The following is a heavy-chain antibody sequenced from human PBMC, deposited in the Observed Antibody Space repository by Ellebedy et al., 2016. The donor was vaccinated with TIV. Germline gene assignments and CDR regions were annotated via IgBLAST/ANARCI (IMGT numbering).Heavy chain of an antibody. D-gene: IGHD3-22*01. V-gene: IGHV4-34*01. J-gene: IGHJ4*02. CDR2: INHSGST. CDR3: ARGLRVNYYDSSGYYYRVVFDY. CDR1: GGSFSGYY. Sequence: SETLSLTCAVYGGSFSGYYWSWIRQPPGKGLEWIGEINHSGSTNYNPSLKSRVTISVDTSKNQFSLKLSSVTAADTAVYYCARGLRVNYYDSSGYYYRVVFDYWGQGTLVTVSS.